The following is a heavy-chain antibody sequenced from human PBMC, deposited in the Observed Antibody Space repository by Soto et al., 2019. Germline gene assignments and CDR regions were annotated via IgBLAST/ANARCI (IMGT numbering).Heavy chain of an antibody. CDR1: GGTFSSYT. CDR2: IIPILGIA. CDR3: ARDKSIVVVPAAIPFDAFDI. J-gene: IGHJ3*02. V-gene: IGHV1-69*08. Sequence: QVQLVQSGAEVKKPGSSVKVSCKASGGTFSSYTISWVRQAPGQGLEWMGRIIPILGIANYAQKFQGRVTITADKSTSTAYMELSSLRSEDTAVYYCARDKSIVVVPAAIPFDAFDIWGQGTMVTVSS. D-gene: IGHD2-2*01.